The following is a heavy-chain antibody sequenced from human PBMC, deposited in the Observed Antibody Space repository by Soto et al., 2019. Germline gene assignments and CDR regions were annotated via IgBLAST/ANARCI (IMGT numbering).Heavy chain of an antibody. D-gene: IGHD3-22*01. CDR2: IIPIFGTA. V-gene: IGHV1-69*13. Sequence: VKVSSRASGGTFSSYAISWVRQAPGQGLEWMGGIIPIFGTANYAQKFQGRVTITADKSTSTAYMELSSLRSEDTAVYYCASGVRYYYDSCRYYGSCMDGWG. CDR3: ASGVRYYYDSCRYYGSCMDG. CDR1: GGTFSSYA. J-gene: IGHJ6*01.